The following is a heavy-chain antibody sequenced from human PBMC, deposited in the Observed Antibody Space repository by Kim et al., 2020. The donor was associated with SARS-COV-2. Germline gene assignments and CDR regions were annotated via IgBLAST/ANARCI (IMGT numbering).Heavy chain of an antibody. CDR2: IYYSGST. Sequence: SETLSLTCTVSGGSISSSSYYWGWIRQPPGKGLEWIGSIYYSGSTYYNPSLKSRVTISVDTSKNQFSLKLSSVTAADTAVYYCASSQLWFGEFGGMDVWGQGTTVTVSS. CDR1: GGSISSSSYY. CDR3: ASSQLWFGEFGGMDV. J-gene: IGHJ6*02. D-gene: IGHD3-10*01. V-gene: IGHV4-39*01.